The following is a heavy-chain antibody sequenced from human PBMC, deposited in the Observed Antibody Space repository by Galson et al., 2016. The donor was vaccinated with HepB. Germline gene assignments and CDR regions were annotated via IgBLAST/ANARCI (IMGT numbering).Heavy chain of an antibody. CDR1: GFTFSSYA. J-gene: IGHJ4*02. V-gene: IGHV3-23*01. D-gene: IGHD2-2*01. CDR3: ARSSSCSTINCFLPFDS. CDR2: IGGSGGRT. Sequence: SLRLSCAASGFTFSSYAMTWVRQPPGKGLEGVSTIGGSGGRTYYADSVKGRFTISRDNSKNTLYLQMNSLRAEDTSMYYCARSSSCSTINCFLPFDSWGLGTLVTVSS.